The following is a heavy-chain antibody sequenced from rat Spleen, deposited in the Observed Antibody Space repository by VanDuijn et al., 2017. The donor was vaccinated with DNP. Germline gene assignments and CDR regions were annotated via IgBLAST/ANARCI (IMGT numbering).Heavy chain of an antibody. D-gene: IGHD4-3*01. CDR3: ARLNSGYSYAMDA. J-gene: IGHJ4*01. V-gene: IGHV3-1*01. CDR2: ISYSGST. Sequence: EVQLQESGPGLVKPSQSLSLTCSVTAYSITTNYWGWIRKFPGNKMEWVGHISYSGSTSYNPSLKSRIPITRDTSKNQFFLHLNSVTTEDTATYYCARLNSGYSYAMDAWGQGTSVTVSS. CDR1: AYSITTNY.